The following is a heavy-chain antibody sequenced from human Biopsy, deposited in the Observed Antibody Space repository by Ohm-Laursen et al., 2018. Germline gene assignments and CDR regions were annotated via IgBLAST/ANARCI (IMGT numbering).Heavy chain of an antibody. Sequence: SSVKVSCKASGGSFNSLDLSWVRQAPGQGLEWMGGIITFFRTVNYAQNFQGRLTITADEFTDTAYMELRSLRSEDTAVYYCAPQTPRDPDILTGAYHYDMAVWGQGTTVTVSS. V-gene: IGHV1-69*01. CDR1: GGSFNSLD. D-gene: IGHD3-9*01. CDR3: APQTPRDPDILTGAYHYDMAV. CDR2: IITFFRTV. J-gene: IGHJ6*02.